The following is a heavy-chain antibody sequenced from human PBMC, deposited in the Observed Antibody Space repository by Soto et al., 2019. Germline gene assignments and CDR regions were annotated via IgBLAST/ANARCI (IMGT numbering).Heavy chain of an antibody. CDR2: IKSKTNSYAT. D-gene: IGHD1-7*01. V-gene: IGHV3-73*01. CDR1: GFIFSGSA. Sequence: GGSLRLSCAASGFIFSGSAVHWVRQASGKGLEWVGRIKSKTNSYATAYAASVKGRFTISRDDSKNTAYLQMNSLKIEDTAVYYCTRLPNWNFRFDPWGQGTLVTAPQ. CDR3: TRLPNWNFRFDP. J-gene: IGHJ5*02.